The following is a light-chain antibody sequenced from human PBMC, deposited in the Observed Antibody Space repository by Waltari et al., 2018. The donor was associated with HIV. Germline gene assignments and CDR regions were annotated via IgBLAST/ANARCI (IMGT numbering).Light chain of an antibody. Sequence: QSARPQPAPVSGSPGQSSTTPCTGTSNDVVGYNYSSCYQQHPGTAPKLIIYEVTNRPSGVSNRFSGSKSGSTASLTISGLQAEDEADYYCSSYTSTSPVFGTGTKVTVL. V-gene: IGLV2-14*01. CDR2: EVT. J-gene: IGLJ1*01. CDR1: SNDVVGYNY. CDR3: SSYTSTSPV.